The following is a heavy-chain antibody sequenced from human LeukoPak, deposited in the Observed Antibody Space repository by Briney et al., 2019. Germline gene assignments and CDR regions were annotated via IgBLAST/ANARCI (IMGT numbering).Heavy chain of an antibody. CDR1: GYTFTSYD. J-gene: IGHJ4*02. D-gene: IGHD3-3*01. CDR2: ISPYNGNT. V-gene: IGHV1-18*01. Sequence: GASVKVSCKASGYTFTSYDISWVRQAPGQGLEWMGWISPYNGNTNYAQKLQGRVTMTTDTSTSTAYMELRSLRSDDTAVYYCARGDFWSGYSGYYFDYWGQGTLVTASS. CDR3: ARGDFWSGYSGYYFDY.